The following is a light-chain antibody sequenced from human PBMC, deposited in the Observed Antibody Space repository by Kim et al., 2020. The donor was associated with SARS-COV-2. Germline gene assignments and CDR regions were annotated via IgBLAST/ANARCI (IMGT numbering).Light chain of an antibody. CDR1: SGHSSDA. Sequence: ASVELTCTLSSGHSSDAIAWHQQQPEKGPRYLMKLNSDGSHSKGDGIPDRFSGSSSGAERYLTISSLQSEDEADYYCQTWGTGTVVFGGGTQLTVL. J-gene: IGLJ2*01. CDR3: QTWGTGTVV. CDR2: LNSDGSH. V-gene: IGLV4-69*01.